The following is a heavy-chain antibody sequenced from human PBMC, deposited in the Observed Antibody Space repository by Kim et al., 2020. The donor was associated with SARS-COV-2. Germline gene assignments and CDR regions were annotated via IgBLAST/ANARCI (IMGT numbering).Heavy chain of an antibody. CDR3: ARWRWLQFPTHYYYGMDV. J-gene: IGHJ6*02. D-gene: IGHD5-12*01. V-gene: IGHV3-74*01. Sequence: GGSLRLSCAASGFTFSSYWMHWVRQAPGKGLVWVSRINSDGSSTIYADSVKGRFTISRDNAKNTLYLQMNSLRAEDTAVYYCARWRWLQFPTHYYYGMDVWGQGTTVTVSS. CDR2: INSDGSST. CDR1: GFTFSSYW.